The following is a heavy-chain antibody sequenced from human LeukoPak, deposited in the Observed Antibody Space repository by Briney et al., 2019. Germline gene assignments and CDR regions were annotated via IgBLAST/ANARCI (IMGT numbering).Heavy chain of an antibody. V-gene: IGHV1-69*05. CDR1: GGTFSSYA. D-gene: IGHD3-10*01. CDR2: IIPIFGTA. J-gene: IGHJ5*02. CDR3: AREDYYGSGSYYNVERYNWFDP. Sequence: SVKVSCKASGGTFSSYAISWVRQAPGQGLEWMGGIIPIFGTANYAQKFQGRVTITTDESTSTAYMELSSLRSEDTAVYYCAREDYYGSGSYYNVERYNWFDPWGQGTLVTVSS.